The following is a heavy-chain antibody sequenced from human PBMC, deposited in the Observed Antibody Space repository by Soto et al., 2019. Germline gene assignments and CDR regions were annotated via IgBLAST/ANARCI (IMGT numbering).Heavy chain of an antibody. V-gene: IGHV4-30-4*01. J-gene: IGHJ4*02. CDR2: IYYSGST. CDR1: GGSISSGDYY. D-gene: IGHD3-3*01. CDR3: ASYDFWSGYPRSFDY. Sequence: SLTCTVSGGSISSGDYYWSWIRQPPGKGLEWIGYIYYSGSTYYNPSLKSRVTISVDTSKNQFSLKLSSVTAADTAVYYCASYDFWSGYPRSFDYWGQGTLVTVSS.